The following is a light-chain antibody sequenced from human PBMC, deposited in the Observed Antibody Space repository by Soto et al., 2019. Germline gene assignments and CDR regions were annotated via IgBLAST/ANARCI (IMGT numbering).Light chain of an antibody. CDR1: SSNIGSNY. J-gene: IGLJ3*02. CDR2: RSN. Sequence: QSVLTQPPSASGTPGQRVTISCSGSSSNIGSNYVYWYQQLPGTAPKVLIYRSNQRPSGVPDRFSGSKSGTSASLAISGPRSEDEADYYCAAWDDSLSGPVFGGGTKLTVL. CDR3: AAWDDSLSGPV. V-gene: IGLV1-47*01.